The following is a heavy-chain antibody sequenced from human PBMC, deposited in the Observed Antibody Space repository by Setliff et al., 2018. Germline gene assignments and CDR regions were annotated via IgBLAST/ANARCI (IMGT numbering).Heavy chain of an antibody. Sequence: SETLSLTCAVYGGSFSGYYWTGIRQPPGKGLEWIGYIYTSGSTNYNPSLKSRVTISLDTSKNQFSLKLTSVTAADTAVYFCARSLGSGSYYNSRPFYSDYWGQGTLVTVSS. J-gene: IGHJ4*02. CDR2: IYTSGST. D-gene: IGHD3-10*01. V-gene: IGHV4-4*08. CDR1: GGSFSGYY. CDR3: ARSLGSGSYYNSRPFYSDY.